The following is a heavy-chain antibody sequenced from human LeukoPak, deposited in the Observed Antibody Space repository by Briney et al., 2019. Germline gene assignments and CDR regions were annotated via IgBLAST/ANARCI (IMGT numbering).Heavy chain of an antibody. V-gene: IGHV3-21*01. J-gene: IGHJ5*02. Sequence: GGSLRLSCAVSGLTFSSYSMNWVRQAPGKGLEWVSSISSSSSYIYYADSVKGRFTISRDNAKNSLYLQMNSLRAEDTAVYYCARDPSPGVTTPDWFDPWGQGTLVTVSS. D-gene: IGHD1-14*01. CDR3: ARDPSPGVTTPDWFDP. CDR2: ISSSSSYI. CDR1: GLTFSSYS.